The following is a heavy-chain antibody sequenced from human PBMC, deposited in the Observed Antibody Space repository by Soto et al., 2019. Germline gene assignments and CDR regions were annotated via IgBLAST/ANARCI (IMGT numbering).Heavy chain of an antibody. D-gene: IGHD3-10*01. CDR1: GGSISSSSYY. CDR2: IYYSGST. CDR3: ARRMVRGVILSGWFDP. Sequence: QLQLQESGPGLVKPSETLSLTCTVSGGSISSSSYYWGWIRQPPGKGLEWIGSIYYSGSTYYNPSLKSRVTISVDTSKNQFSLKLSSVPAAYTAVYYCARRMVRGVILSGWFDPWGQGTLVTVSS. J-gene: IGHJ5*02. V-gene: IGHV4-39*01.